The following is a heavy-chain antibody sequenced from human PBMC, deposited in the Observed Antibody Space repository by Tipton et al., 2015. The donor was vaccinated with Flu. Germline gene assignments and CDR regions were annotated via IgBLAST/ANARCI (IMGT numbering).Heavy chain of an antibody. Sequence: QVQLVQSGAEVKKPGSSVKVSCKASGGTFSSYAISWVRQAPGQGLEWMGGIIPIFGTANYAQKFQGRVTITADESTSTAYMELSSLRSEDTAVYYCARGFCSSTSCYTFDYSFCGMDVWGQGTTVPVSS. CDR2: IIPIFGTA. J-gene: IGHJ6*02. D-gene: IGHD2-2*02. CDR3: ARGFCSSTSCYTFDYSFCGMDV. CDR1: GGTFSSYA. V-gene: IGHV1-69*01.